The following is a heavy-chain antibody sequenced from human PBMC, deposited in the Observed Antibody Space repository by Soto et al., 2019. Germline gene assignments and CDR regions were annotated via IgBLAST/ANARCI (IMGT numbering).Heavy chain of an antibody. CDR2: ISGSGGTT. Sequence: EVRLLESGGGLVQPGGSLRLSCAASGFTFSSYAMSWVRQAPGKGLEWVSVISGSGGTTKYADSVIGRFTISRDNSKNTLYLQMNSLRAEDAAVYYCPNARYTDGWYQFDYWGQGTLVTVSS. CDR1: GFTFSSYA. J-gene: IGHJ4*02. D-gene: IGHD6-19*01. V-gene: IGHV3-23*01. CDR3: PNARYTDGWYQFDY.